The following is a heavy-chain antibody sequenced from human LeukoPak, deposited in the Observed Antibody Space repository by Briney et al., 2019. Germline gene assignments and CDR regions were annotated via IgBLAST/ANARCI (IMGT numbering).Heavy chain of an antibody. CDR3: AKDEVTMIVVVIYSAFDI. V-gene: IGHV3-23*01. D-gene: IGHD3-22*01. Sequence: GGSLRLSCAASGFTFSSYWMHWVRQAPGKGLEWVSAISGSGGSTYYADSVKGRFTISRDNSKNTLYLRMNSLRAEDTAVYYCAKDEVTMIVVVIYSAFDIWGQGIMVTVSS. CDR2: ISGSGGST. J-gene: IGHJ3*02. CDR1: GFTFSSYW.